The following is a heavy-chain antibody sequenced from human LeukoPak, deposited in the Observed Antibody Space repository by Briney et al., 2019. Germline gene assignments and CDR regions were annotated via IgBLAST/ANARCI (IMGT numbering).Heavy chain of an antibody. Sequence: PGGSLRLSCAASGFTFSTYEMNWVRQAPGKGLEWVSYITSSGSAVYYADSVRGRFTISRDNAKNSLYLQMSSLRAEDTAVYYCVRGGSDYGDYAVGGCWGQGALVTVSS. D-gene: IGHD4-17*01. V-gene: IGHV3-48*03. CDR1: GFTFSTYE. J-gene: IGHJ4*02. CDR2: ITSSGSAV. CDR3: VRGGSDYGDYAVGGC.